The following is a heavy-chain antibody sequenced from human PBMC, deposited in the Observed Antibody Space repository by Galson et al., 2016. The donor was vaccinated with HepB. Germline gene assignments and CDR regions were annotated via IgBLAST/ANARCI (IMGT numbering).Heavy chain of an antibody. V-gene: IGHV5-51*01. CDR2: IYPSDADT. J-gene: IGHJ4*02. CDR1: GYRFTKHW. CDR3: ARHQADGSGRSDF. D-gene: IGHD3-10*01. Sequence: QSGAEVKKPGESLRISCTGSGYRFTKHWIVWVRQMPGKGLEWMGMIYPSDADTRYSPAFQGRVTMSVDKSINTAYVQWSSLEASDTAIYYCARHQADGSGRSDFWGLGTHVTVSS.